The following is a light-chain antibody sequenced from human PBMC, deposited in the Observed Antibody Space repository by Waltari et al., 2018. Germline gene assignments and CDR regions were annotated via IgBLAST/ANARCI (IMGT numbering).Light chain of an antibody. CDR1: HNVNTY. Sequence: DIQLTQSPSFLSAPVGDRVTITCPASHNVNTYLAWYQQKPGKAPKLLIYGASTLQNGFPSRCGGVASGTEFKLTVSSLQPEDFATYCCRQLNNYPYTFGQGTKVEIK. V-gene: IGKV1-9*01. CDR3: RQLNNYPYT. CDR2: GAS. J-gene: IGKJ2*01.